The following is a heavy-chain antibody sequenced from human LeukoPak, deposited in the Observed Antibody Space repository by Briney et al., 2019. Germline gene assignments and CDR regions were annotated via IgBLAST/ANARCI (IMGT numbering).Heavy chain of an antibody. D-gene: IGHD6-13*01. J-gene: IGHJ4*02. CDR3: ARDNSRAALGCTNFDY. CDR1: GYTFTNYA. Sequence: ASVKVSCKTSGYTFTNYAIHWVRQAPGRRLECMGWINAGNGNIKYSQDFQGRVAFTSDTSASTSYMELSSLRSEDTAVYYCARDNSRAALGCTNFDYWGQGTLVTVSS. V-gene: IGHV1-3*01. CDR2: INAGNGNI.